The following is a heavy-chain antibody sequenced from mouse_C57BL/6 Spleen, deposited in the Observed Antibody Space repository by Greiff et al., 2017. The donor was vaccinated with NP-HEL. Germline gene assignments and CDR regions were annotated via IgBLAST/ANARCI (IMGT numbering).Heavy chain of an antibody. CDR2: ISSGGDYI. J-gene: IGHJ4*01. Sequence: EVKLMESGEGLVKPGGSLKLSCAASGFTFSSYAMSWVRQTPEKRLEWVAYISSGGDYIYYADTVKGRFTISRDNARNTLYLQMSSLKSEDTAMYYCTRDGGNYVYYYAMDYWGQGTSVTVSS. CDR3: TRDGGNYVYYYAMDY. V-gene: IGHV5-9-1*02. D-gene: IGHD2-1*01. CDR1: GFTFSSYA.